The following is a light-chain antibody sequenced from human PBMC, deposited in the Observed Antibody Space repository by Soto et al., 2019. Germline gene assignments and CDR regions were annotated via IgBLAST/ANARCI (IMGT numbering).Light chain of an antibody. Sequence: EIVMTESPLSLSVTPGEPASISCRSSQSLLHSNGYSYLEWYLQKPGQSPQLLIHLGSNRASGVPDRFRGSGSGTDFTLGISRVEAEDVGVYYCRQVLQSLYSFGQGTKLEIK. V-gene: IGKV2-28*01. CDR1: QSLLHSNGYSY. CDR2: LGS. CDR3: RQVLQSLYS. J-gene: IGKJ2*03.